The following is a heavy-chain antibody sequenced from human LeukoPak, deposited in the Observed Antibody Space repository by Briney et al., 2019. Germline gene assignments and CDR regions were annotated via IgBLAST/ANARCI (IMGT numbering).Heavy chain of an antibody. Sequence: ASVKVSCKASGYTFTSYGISWVRQAPGQGLEWMGGIIPIFGTANYAQKFQGRVTITADESTSTAYMELSSLRSEDTAVYYCARGFTPSPMATIERLPDYWGQGTLVTVSS. CDR1: GYTFTSYG. CDR2: IIPIFGTA. CDR3: ARGFTPSPMATIERLPDY. J-gene: IGHJ4*02. D-gene: IGHD5-24*01. V-gene: IGHV1-69*13.